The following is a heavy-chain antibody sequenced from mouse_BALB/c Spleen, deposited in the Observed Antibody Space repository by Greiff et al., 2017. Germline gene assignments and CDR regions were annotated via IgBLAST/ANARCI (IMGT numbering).Heavy chain of an antibody. CDR1: GFNIKDTY. J-gene: IGHJ4*01. Sequence: VQLKESGAELVKPGASVKLSCTASGFNIKDTYMHWVKQRPEQGLEWIGRIDPANGNTKYDPKFQGKATITADTSSNTAYLQLSSLTSEDTAVYYCAFSPMDYWGQGTSVTVSS. CDR2: IDPANGNT. V-gene: IGHV14-3*02. CDR3: AFSPMDY.